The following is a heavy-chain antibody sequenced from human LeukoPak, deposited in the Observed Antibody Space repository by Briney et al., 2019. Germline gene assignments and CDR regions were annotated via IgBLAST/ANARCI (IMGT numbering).Heavy chain of an antibody. D-gene: IGHD1-26*01. Sequence: KPSETLSLTCTVSGGSLSIYYWSWIRQPPGKGLEWIGYIYDSGSTNYNPSLKSRVTISVDTSKNQFSLKLTSVTAADTAVYYCTRDRELGVWGQGTTVTVPS. J-gene: IGHJ6*02. V-gene: IGHV4-59*01. CDR2: IYDSGST. CDR1: GGSLSIYY. CDR3: TRDRELGV.